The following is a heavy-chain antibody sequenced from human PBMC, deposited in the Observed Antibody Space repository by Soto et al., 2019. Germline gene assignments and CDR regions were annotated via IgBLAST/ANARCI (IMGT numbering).Heavy chain of an antibody. J-gene: IGHJ4*02. CDR1: GYTFSAYG. CDR2: ISDDGSTK. Sequence: PGGSLRLSCAAPGYTFSAYGMHWVRQAPGKGLEWVAAISDDGSTKYYADSVKGRFTTSSDNFKNALHLQMNMISEEDTAVYCCARGLDYSGSSGYQDLFDYWGQGTLVTVSS. V-gene: IGHV3-30*03. CDR3: ARGLDYSGSSGYQDLFDY. D-gene: IGHD3-22*01.